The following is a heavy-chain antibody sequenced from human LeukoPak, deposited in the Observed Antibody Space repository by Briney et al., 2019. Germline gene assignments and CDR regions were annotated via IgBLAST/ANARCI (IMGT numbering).Heavy chain of an antibody. CDR1: GFTFSSYS. CDR3: AKDYGSGSSSPYFDY. J-gene: IGHJ4*02. D-gene: IGHD6-19*01. V-gene: IGHV3-48*01. CDR2: ISSSPSTI. Sequence: GGSLRLSCAASGFTFSSYSMNWVRQAPGKGLEWVSFISSSPSTIYYADSVKGRFTISRDNSKNTLYLQMNSLRAEDTAVYYCAKDYGSGSSSPYFDYWGQGTLVTVSS.